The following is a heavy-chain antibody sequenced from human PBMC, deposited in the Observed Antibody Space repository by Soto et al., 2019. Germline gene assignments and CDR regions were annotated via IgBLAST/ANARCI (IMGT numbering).Heavy chain of an antibody. Sequence: VKVSCKASGYTFTSYAISWVRQAPGQGLEWMGWISAYNGNTNYAQKLQGRVTMTTDTSTTTAYMELSSVTAADTAVYYCASNSYGYTFYDYWGQGTLVTVSS. V-gene: IGHV1-18*01. CDR1: GYTFTSYA. CDR3: ASNSYGYTFYDY. D-gene: IGHD5-18*01. J-gene: IGHJ4*02. CDR2: ISAYNGNT.